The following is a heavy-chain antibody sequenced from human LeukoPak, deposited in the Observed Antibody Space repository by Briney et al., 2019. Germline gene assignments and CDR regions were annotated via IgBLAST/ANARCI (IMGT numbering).Heavy chain of an antibody. J-gene: IGHJ3*02. CDR1: GGSIGGTNYY. CDR2: IYYSGST. CDR3: ARIPTNAVPSAHNGFDI. V-gene: IGHV4-39*01. Sequence: SETLSLTCTVSGGSIGGTNYYWGWIRQPPGKGLEWIANIYYSGSTYYNPSLKSRVTISVDTSKNQFSLRLNSVTAANTSIYYCARIPTNAVPSAHNGFDIWGQGTMLTVSS. D-gene: IGHD6-19*01.